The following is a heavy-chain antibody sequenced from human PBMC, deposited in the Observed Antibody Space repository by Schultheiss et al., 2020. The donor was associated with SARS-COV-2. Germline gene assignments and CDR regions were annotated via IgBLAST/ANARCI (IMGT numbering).Heavy chain of an antibody. Sequence: GGSLRLSCAASGFTFDDYAMHWVRQAPGKGLEWVSGISWNSGSIGYADSVKGRFTISRDNAKNSLYLQMNSLQVEDTAVYYCARGWGMDVWGQGTTVTVSS. D-gene: IGHD6-19*01. CDR3: ARGWGMDV. V-gene: IGHV3-9*01. CDR1: GFTFDDYA. J-gene: IGHJ6*02. CDR2: ISWNSGSI.